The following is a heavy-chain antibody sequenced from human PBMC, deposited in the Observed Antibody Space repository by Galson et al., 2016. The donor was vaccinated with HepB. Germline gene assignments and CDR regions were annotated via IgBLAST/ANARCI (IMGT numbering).Heavy chain of an antibody. D-gene: IGHD2/OR15-2a*01. CDR3: GRHSRYNWFDP. V-gene: IGHV4-39*01. CDR1: GDSISSISYY. CDR2: IYYNGST. J-gene: IGHJ5*02. Sequence: ETLSLTCTVSGDSISSISYYWGWIRQPPGMGLEWIGSIYYNGSTYYNPSLKSRVTISGDTSKSQFSLKLRSVTAADTAVYYCGRHSRYNWFDPWGQGNLVTVSS.